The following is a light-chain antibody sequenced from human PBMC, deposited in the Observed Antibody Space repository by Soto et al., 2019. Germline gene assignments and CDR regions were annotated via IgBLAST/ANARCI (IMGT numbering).Light chain of an antibody. Sequence: QSVLTQPPSASGTPGQRVIISCSGGSSNIGRNPVNWYQKFPGTAPKLLISLNTQRPSGVPDRFSGSKSGTSASLAISGLRSEDEADHYCAEWDDNVYVFGTGTKVTVL. CDR3: AEWDDNVYV. V-gene: IGLV1-44*01. J-gene: IGLJ1*01. CDR2: LNT. CDR1: SSNIGRNP.